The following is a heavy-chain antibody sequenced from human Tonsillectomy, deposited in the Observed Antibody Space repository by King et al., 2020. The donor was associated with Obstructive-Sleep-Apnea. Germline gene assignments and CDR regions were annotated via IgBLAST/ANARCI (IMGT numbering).Heavy chain of an antibody. J-gene: IGHJ3*02. CDR1: GFTFSSYS. CDR3: ARDELGAFDI. V-gene: IGHV3-48*04. D-gene: IGHD3-16*01. Sequence: QLVQSGGGLVQPGGSLRLSCAASGFTFSSYSMNWVRQAPGKGLEWVSYISSSSSTIYYADSVKGRFTISRDNAKNSLYLQMNRLRAEDTAVYYCARDELGAFDIWGQGTMVTVSS. CDR2: ISSSSSTI.